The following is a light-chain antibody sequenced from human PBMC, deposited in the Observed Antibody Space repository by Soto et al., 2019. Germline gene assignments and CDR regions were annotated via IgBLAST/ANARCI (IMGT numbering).Light chain of an antibody. CDR1: TSDIHDFNS. CDR3: SSYTAKNTLV. CDR2: DVN. J-gene: IGLJ1*01. Sequence: QSVLTQPASVSGSPGQSITISCSGPTSDIHDFNSISWYRHHPGKAPRLIVYDVNKRPSGISPRFSGSKSGLTASLTISGLQGEDEADYFCSSYTAKNTLVFGPGTKVTVL. V-gene: IGLV2-14*01.